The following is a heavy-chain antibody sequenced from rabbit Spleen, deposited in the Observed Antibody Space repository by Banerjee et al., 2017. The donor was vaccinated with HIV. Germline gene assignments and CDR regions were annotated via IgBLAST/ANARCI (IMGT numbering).Heavy chain of an antibody. CDR2: IDGVFGTK. CDR1: GFDLRTYG. D-gene: IGHD4-1*01. J-gene: IGHJ6*01. CDR3: ARYYIFYGMDL. Sequence: QEQLVESGGGLVQPGGSLKLSCKVSGFDLRTYGVSWVRQAPGKGLEWIGYIDGVFGTKYYARWVNGRFTISSHNAQNTLYLQMNSLTAADTATYFCARYYIFYGMDLWGQGTLVTVS. V-gene: IGHV1S47*01.